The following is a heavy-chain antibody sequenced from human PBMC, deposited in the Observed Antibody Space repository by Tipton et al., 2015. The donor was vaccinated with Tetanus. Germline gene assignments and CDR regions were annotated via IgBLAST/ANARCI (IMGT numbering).Heavy chain of an antibody. V-gene: IGHV4-39*02. CDR3: ARHLYGYWFDP. J-gene: IGHJ5*02. Sequence: TLSLTCNVSGGSFSDKKYYWGWIRQAPGKGLEWIASIYFQGSPYYSPSLKSRLTIDVDTSQNLFSLRLTSVTAADTAAYFCARHLYGYWFDPWGQGTRVTVSS. D-gene: IGHD2/OR15-2a*01. CDR2: IYFQGSP. CDR1: GGSFSDKKYY.